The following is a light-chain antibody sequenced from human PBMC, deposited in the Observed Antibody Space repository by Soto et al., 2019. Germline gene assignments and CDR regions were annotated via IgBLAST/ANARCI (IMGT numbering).Light chain of an antibody. Sequence: DIQTTQSPSSLSASVGDRVIITCRASPSISSYLNWYQKKPGKDPKMMSYAASSLQSGVPSRFSGSVSGTDFNLTISSLQTEDCATYEGQQRYSTPRTFGQGTKVDIK. CDR1: PSISSY. CDR3: QQRYSTPRT. CDR2: AAS. V-gene: IGKV1-39*01. J-gene: IGKJ1*01.